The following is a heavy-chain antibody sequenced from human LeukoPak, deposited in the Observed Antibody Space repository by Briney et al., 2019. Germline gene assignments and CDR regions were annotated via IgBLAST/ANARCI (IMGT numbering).Heavy chain of an antibody. V-gene: IGHV5-51*01. CDR3: ARAITMVRGGPNWFDP. J-gene: IGHJ5*02. D-gene: IGHD3-10*01. Sequence: GVSLKISCKGSGYSFTSYWIGWVRQMPGKGLEWMGIIYPGDSDTRYSPSFQGQVTISADKSISTAYLQWSSLKASDTAMYYCARAITMVRGGPNWFDPWGQGTLVTVSS. CDR2: IYPGDSDT. CDR1: GYSFTSYW.